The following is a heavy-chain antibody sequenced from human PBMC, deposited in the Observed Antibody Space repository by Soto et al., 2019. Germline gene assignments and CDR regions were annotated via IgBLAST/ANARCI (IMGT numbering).Heavy chain of an antibody. CDR3: AREAVDGRGWLQSVAFDI. D-gene: IGHD3-10*01. Sequence: QVQLVESGGGVVQPGRSLRLSCAASGFTFSSYAMHWVRQAPGKGLEWVAVISYDGSNKYYADSVKGRFTISRDNSKNTLYLQMNSLRAEDTAVYYCAREAVDGRGWLQSVAFDIWGQGTMVTVSS. J-gene: IGHJ3*02. CDR2: ISYDGSNK. V-gene: IGHV3-30-3*01. CDR1: GFTFSSYA.